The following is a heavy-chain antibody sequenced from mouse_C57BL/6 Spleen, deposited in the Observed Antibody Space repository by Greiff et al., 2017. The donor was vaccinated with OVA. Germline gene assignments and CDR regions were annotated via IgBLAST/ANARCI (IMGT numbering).Heavy chain of an antibody. CDR1: GYTFTSYW. Sequence: VQLQQPGAELVRPGSSVKLSCKASGYTFTSYWMDWVKQRPGQGLEWIGNIYPSDSETHYNQKFKDKATLTVDKSSSTAYMQLSSLTSEDSAVYYCARRAYYYGSSSFDYWGQGTTLTVSS. V-gene: IGHV1-61*01. CDR2: IYPSDSET. D-gene: IGHD1-1*01. CDR3: ARRAYYYGSSSFDY. J-gene: IGHJ2*01.